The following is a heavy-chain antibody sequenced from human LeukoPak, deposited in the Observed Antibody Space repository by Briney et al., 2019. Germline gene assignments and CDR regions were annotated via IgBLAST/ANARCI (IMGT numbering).Heavy chain of an antibody. CDR3: ASLHTGSSGRMDV. D-gene: IGHD6-6*01. Sequence: PGGSLRLSCAASGFTFSSYSMNWVRQAPGKGLEWVSYISSSSSTIYYADSVKGRFTISRDNAKNSLYLQMNSLRAEDTAVYYCASLHTGSSGRMDVWGKGTTVTVSS. V-gene: IGHV3-48*01. CDR1: GFTFSSYS. J-gene: IGHJ6*04. CDR2: ISSSSSTI.